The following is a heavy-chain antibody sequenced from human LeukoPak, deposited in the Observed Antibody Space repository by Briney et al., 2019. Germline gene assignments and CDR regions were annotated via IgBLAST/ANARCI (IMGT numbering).Heavy chain of an antibody. J-gene: IGHJ4*02. CDR1: GFTFDDYA. CDR3: AKDKGISGGLGYFDY. V-gene: IGHV3-9*01. D-gene: IGHD1-26*01. CDR2: ISWNSGSI. Sequence: GGSLRLSCAASGFTFDDYATHWVRQAPGKGLEWVSGISWNSGSIGYADSVKGRFTISRDNAKNSLYLQMNSLRAEDTALYYCAKDKGISGGLGYFDYWGQGTLVTVSS.